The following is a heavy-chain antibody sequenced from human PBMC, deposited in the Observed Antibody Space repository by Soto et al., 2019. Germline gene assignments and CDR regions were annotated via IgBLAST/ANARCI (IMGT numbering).Heavy chain of an antibody. CDR2: INSDGAST. Sequence: PGGSLRLSCAASGFTYSSYWMHWVRQVPGEGLEWVSRINSDGASTSYADSVRGRFTISRDNAKNTLYLQMDSLRAEDTAVYYCARDIMMTFGGVTVVRYYYGMDVWGQGTTVTVSS. V-gene: IGHV3-74*01. D-gene: IGHD3-16*02. CDR3: ARDIMMTFGGVTVVRYYYGMDV. J-gene: IGHJ6*02. CDR1: GFTYSSYW.